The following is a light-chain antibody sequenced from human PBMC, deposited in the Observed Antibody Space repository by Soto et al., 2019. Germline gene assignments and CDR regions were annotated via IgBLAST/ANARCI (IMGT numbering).Light chain of an antibody. J-gene: IGLJ1*01. CDR1: SSNIGAGYD. CDR2: DNN. CDR3: PSYDSSPSGYV. Sequence: QSVLTQPPSVSGAPGQRVTISCTGSSSNIGAGYDVHWYQQLPGTAPKLLIYDNNNRPSGVPDRFSGSKSGTSASLAITGLHAEDEADYYCPSYDSSPSGYVFGTGTKLTVL. V-gene: IGLV1-40*01.